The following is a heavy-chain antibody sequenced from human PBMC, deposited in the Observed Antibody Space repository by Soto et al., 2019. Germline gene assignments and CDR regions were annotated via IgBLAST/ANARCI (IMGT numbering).Heavy chain of an antibody. CDR1: GFTFSSYA. V-gene: IGHV3-23*01. Sequence: EVQLLESGGGLVQPGGSLRLSCAASGFTFSSYAMSWVRQAPGKGLEWVSAISGSGGSTYYADSVKGRFTISRDNSKNTLYLQMNSLRADDTAVYYCATQGYCSGGSCYSYYFQHWGQGTLVTVSS. CDR2: ISGSGGST. J-gene: IGHJ1*01. CDR3: ATQGYCSGGSCYSYYFQH. D-gene: IGHD2-15*01.